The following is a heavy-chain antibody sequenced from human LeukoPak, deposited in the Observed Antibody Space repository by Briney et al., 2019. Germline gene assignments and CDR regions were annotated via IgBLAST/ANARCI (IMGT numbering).Heavy chain of an antibody. D-gene: IGHD3-16*02. V-gene: IGHV1-2*02. CDR2: INPNSGGT. CDR3: ARGDYVWGSYRYRVDY. J-gene: IGHJ4*02. Sequence: GASVKVSCKASGYTFTSYGISWVRQAPGQGLEWMGWINPNSGGTNYAQKFQGRVTMTRDTSISTAYMELSRLRSDDTAVYYCARGDYVWGSYRYRVDYWGQGTLVTVSS. CDR1: GYTFTSYG.